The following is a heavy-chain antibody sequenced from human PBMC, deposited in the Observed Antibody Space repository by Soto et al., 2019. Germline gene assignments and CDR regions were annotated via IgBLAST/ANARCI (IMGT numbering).Heavy chain of an antibody. CDR1: GFTSYDYA. CDR2: IYWSSNKI. D-gene: IGHD4-17*01. V-gene: IGHV3-9*02. CDR3: LKDVTTAGADV. J-gene: IGHJ6*02. Sequence: AGGSLRLSCAASGFTSYDYAMHWVRQAPGKGLEWVGGIYWSSNKIGYADSVKGRFTISRDNAKNSLYLEMNSLRPEDTALYYCLKDVTTAGADVCGRGT.